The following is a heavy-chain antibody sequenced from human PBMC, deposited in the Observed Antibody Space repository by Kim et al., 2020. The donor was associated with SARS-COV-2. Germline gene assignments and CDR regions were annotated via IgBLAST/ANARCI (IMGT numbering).Heavy chain of an antibody. CDR1: GFTFGDYA. CDR2: IRSKAYGGTT. V-gene: IGHV3-49*03. J-gene: IGHJ3*02. D-gene: IGHD5-18*01. Sequence: GGSLRLSCTASGFTFGDYAMSWFRQAPGKGLEWVGFIRSKAYGGTTEYAASVKGRFTISRDDSNSIAYLQMNSLKTEDTAVYYCTRGIQLWFDAFDIWGQGTMVTVSS. CDR3: TRGIQLWFDAFDI.